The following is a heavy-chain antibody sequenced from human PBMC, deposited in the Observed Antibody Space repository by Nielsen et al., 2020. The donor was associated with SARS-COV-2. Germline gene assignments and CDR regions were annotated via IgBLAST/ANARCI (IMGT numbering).Heavy chain of an antibody. V-gene: IGHV3-23*01. CDR3: AKHEGED. CDR2: ISESGVAT. D-gene: IGHD3-10*01. J-gene: IGHJ4*02. Sequence: GGSLTLSCVASGFTFTHYVMNWVRQAPGKVLALVSAISESGVATYYTDSVKGRFTISRDNSRNTLYLEMNSLRADDTAVYYCAKHEGEDWGQGTLVTVSS. CDR1: GFTFTHYV.